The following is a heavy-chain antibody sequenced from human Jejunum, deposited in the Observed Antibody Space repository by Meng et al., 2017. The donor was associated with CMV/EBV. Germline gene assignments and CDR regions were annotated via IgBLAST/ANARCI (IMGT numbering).Heavy chain of an antibody. J-gene: IGHJ4*02. D-gene: IGHD3-3*01. CDR2: IYYGGSV. CDR3: TRRYYD. V-gene: IGHV4-39*01. Sequence: TLSLSCTVSSGTFSGSRYYWGWIRQPPGRGLEWIGTIYYGGSVYSNPSSKSRVTISIDMSKSQFSLKLNSVTAADTAVYYCTRRYYDWGQGTLVTVSS. CDR1: SGTFSGSRYY.